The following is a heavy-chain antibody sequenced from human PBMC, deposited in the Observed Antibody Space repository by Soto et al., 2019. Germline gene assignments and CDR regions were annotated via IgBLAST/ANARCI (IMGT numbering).Heavy chain of an antibody. CDR2: IIPIFGTA. CDR3: ARHPVSGSYAYYYGMDV. Sequence: QVQLVQSGAEVKKPGSSVKVSCKASGGTFSSYAISWVRQAPGQGLGWMGGIIPIFGTANYAQKFQGRVTITADESTSTAYMELSSLRSEDTAVYYCARHPVSGSYAYYYGMDVWGQGTTVTVSS. J-gene: IGHJ6*02. V-gene: IGHV1-69*12. CDR1: GGTFSSYA. D-gene: IGHD1-26*01.